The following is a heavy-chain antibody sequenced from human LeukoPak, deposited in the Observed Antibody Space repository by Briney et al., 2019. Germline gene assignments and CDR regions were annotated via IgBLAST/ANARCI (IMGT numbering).Heavy chain of an antibody. CDR2: IRYDGSNK. CDR3: AARVGATIDY. Sequence: GGSLRLSCAASGFTFSSYGMHWVRQAPGKGLEWVAFIRYDGSNKYYADSVKGRFTISRDNSKNTLYLQMNSLRAEDTAVYYCAARVGATIDYWGQGTLVTVSS. V-gene: IGHV3-30*02. J-gene: IGHJ4*02. CDR1: GFTFSSYG. D-gene: IGHD1-26*01.